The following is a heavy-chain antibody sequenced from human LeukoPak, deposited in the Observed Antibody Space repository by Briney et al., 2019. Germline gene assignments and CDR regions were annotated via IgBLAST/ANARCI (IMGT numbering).Heavy chain of an antibody. CDR1: GFTFSSYA. D-gene: IGHD5-18*01. J-gene: IGHJ6*02. V-gene: IGHV3-23*01. CDR2: ISGSGGST. CDR3: VNSYGHNPGYYYGMDV. Sequence: GGSLRLSCAASGFTFSSYAMSWVRQAPGKGLEWVSAISGSGGSTYYADSVKGRFTISRDNSKNTLYLQMNSLRAEDTAVYYCVNSYGHNPGYYYGMDVWRQGTTVTVSS.